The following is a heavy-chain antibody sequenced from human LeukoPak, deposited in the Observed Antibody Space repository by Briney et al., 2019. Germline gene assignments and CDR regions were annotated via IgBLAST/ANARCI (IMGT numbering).Heavy chain of an antibody. CDR2: ISSNGAGT. D-gene: IGHD6-19*01. V-gene: IGHV3-23*01. CDR3: AKDSGNSGWYFDY. J-gene: IGHJ4*02. Sequence: GGSLRLSCAASGFTFSSYAMGWVRQAPGKGLEWVSTISSNGAGTYFADSVRGRFTISRDNSKNTLYLQMNSLRAEDTALYYCAKDSGNSGWYFDYWGQGTLVTVSS. CDR1: GFTFSSYA.